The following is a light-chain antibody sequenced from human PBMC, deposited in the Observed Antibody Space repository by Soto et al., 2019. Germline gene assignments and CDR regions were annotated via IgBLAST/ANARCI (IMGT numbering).Light chain of an antibody. CDR1: SSDVGAYHS. J-gene: IGLJ1*01. CDR3: SSSTTSTTRV. V-gene: IGLV2-14*03. CDR2: DVS. Sequence: QSALTQPASVSGSPGQSITLSCTGTSSDVGAYHSVSWYQQHPGKAPKLIIYDVSTRPSGVSNRFSGSKSGNTASLTISGLQAEDEADYYCSSSTTSTTRVFGTGTKLTVL.